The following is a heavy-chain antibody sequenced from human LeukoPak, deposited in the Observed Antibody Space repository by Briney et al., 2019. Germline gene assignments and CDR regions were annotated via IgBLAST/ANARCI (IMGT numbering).Heavy chain of an antibody. CDR1: GFTFSSYS. Sequence: KPGGSLRLSCAASGFTFSSYSMNWVRQAPGKGLEWVSSISSSSSYIYYADSVKGRFTISRDNAKNSLYLQMNSLRADDTAVYYCARDHRDIVVVPAAMPNWFDPWGQGTLVTVSS. V-gene: IGHV3-21*01. D-gene: IGHD2-2*01. CDR3: ARDHRDIVVVPAAMPNWFDP. CDR2: ISSSSSYI. J-gene: IGHJ5*02.